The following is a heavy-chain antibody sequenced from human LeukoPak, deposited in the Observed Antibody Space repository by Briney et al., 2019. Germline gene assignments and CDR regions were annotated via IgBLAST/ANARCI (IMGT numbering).Heavy chain of an antibody. J-gene: IGHJ3*02. CDR3: AKVPDSRDAFDI. CDR1: GFSFSSYD. Sequence: PGRSLRLSCAASGFSFSSYDMHWVRQAPGKGLEWVAVIWYDESKKSYADSVKGRFTISRDNSKNTLYLQMNSLRAEDTAVYYCAKVPDSRDAFDIWGQGTMVTVSS. D-gene: IGHD3-22*01. CDR2: IWYDESKK. V-gene: IGHV3-33*06.